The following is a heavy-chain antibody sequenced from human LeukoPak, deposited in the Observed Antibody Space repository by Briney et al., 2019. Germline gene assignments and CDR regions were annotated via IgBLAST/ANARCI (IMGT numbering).Heavy chain of an antibody. J-gene: IGHJ4*02. Sequence: SQTLSLTCTVSGGSISSGDYYWSWIRQPPGKGLEWIGYIYYSGSTYYNPSLKSRVTTSVDTSKNQFSLKLSSVTAADTAVYYCASRNSGSYSQLDYWGQGTLVTVSS. V-gene: IGHV4-30-4*08. D-gene: IGHD3-10*01. CDR1: GGSISSGDYY. CDR2: IYYSGST. CDR3: ASRNSGSYSQLDY.